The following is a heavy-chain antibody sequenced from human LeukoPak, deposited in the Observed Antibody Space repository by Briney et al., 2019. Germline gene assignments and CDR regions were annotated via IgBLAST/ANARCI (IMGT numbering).Heavy chain of an antibody. CDR3: ADELEQDYFDY. V-gene: IGHV1-69*04. CDR1: GGTFSSYA. Sequence: SVKVSCKASGGTFSSYAISWVRQAPGQRLEWMGRIIPILDMANYAQKFQGRVTITADKSTSTAYMELSSLRSEDTAVYYCADELEQDYFDYWGQGTLVTVSS. J-gene: IGHJ4*02. D-gene: IGHD1/OR15-1a*01. CDR2: IIPILDMA.